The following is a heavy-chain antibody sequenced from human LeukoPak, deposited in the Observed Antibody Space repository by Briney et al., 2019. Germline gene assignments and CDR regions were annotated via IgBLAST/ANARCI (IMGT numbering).Heavy chain of an antibody. CDR2: VSGRDANT. Sequence: PGPSLRLSCAAAGFTFSSPAMSWVRQPGGGGLGWVSAVSGRDANTYYADSVKGRFTISRDNSKNTLYLHMSSLRAEDTAVYYCACTAYYYYYLDVWGKGTTVTVSS. J-gene: IGHJ6*03. D-gene: IGHD5-18*01. CDR1: GFTFSSPA. V-gene: IGHV3-23*01. CDR3: ACTAYYYYYLDV.